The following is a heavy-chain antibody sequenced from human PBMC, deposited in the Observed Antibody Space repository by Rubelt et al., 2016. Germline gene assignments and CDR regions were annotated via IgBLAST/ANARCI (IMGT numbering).Heavy chain of an antibody. CDR3: TRRPYYYDSSGYS. V-gene: IGHV3-73*01. CDR2: IRSKANSYAT. D-gene: IGHD3-22*01. J-gene: IGHJ4*02. Sequence: MNWVRQASGKGLEWVGRIRSKANSYATAYAASVKGRFTISRDDSKNTAYLQMNSLKTEDTAVYYCTRRPYYYDSSGYSWGQGTLVTVSS.